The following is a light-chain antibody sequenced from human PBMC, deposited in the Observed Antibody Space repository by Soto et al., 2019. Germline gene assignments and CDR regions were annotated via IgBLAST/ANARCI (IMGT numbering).Light chain of an antibody. CDR2: AAS. CDR1: QGISSY. Sequence: AIRMTQSPSSFSASTGDRVTITCRASQGISSYLAWYQQKPGKAPKLLIYAASTLQSGVPSSFSGSGSGTDFALTICCLQSEDFATYYCHQYYSYPWTFGQGTNVDIK. V-gene: IGKV1-8*01. CDR3: HQYYSYPWT. J-gene: IGKJ1*01.